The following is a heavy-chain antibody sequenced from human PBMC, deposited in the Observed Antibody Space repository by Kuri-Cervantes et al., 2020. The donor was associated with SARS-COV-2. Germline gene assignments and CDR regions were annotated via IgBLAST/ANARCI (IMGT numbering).Heavy chain of an antibody. CDR3: ARSGKNAYDFWTGVSDSDYFYGFDV. J-gene: IGHJ6*02. CDR2: IYSAGTTI. Sequence: GESLKISCAASEFTFSNYAMNWVRQAPGKGLEWLSSIYSAGTTIYYADSLKGRLTVSRDNGKNSLYLQMNSLGVQDSAIYFCARSGKNAYDFWTGVSDSDYFYGFDVWGQGTTVTVSS. V-gene: IGHV3-21*01. D-gene: IGHD3-3*01. CDR1: EFTFSNYA.